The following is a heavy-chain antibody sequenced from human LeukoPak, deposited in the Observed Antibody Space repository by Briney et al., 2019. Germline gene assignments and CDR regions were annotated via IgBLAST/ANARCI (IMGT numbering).Heavy chain of an antibody. J-gene: IGHJ4*02. Sequence: ASVKVSCKASGYTLTGYYMHWVRQAPGQGLEWMGWINPNSGGTNYAQKFQGRVTMTRDTSITTAYMELSSLRSDDTAVYYCAKAGSSGYYGSSGYYRLYYFDYWGQGTLVTVSS. D-gene: IGHD3-22*01. CDR2: INPNSGGT. CDR3: AKAGSSGYYGSSGYYRLYYFDY. V-gene: IGHV1-2*02. CDR1: GYTLTGYY.